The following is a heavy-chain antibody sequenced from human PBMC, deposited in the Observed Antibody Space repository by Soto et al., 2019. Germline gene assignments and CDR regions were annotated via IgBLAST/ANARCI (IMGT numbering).Heavy chain of an antibody. V-gene: IGHV3-7*04. CDR1: GFTFSSYW. Sequence: GGSLRLSCASSGFTFSSYWMSLVRQAPGKGLEWVANIKQDGSEKYYVDSVKGRFTISRDNAKNSLYLQMNSLRAEDTAVYYCARARGSGSYSRYYYYGMDVWGQGTTVTVSS. CDR3: ARARGSGSYSRYYYYGMDV. D-gene: IGHD1-26*01. CDR2: IKQDGSEK. J-gene: IGHJ6*02.